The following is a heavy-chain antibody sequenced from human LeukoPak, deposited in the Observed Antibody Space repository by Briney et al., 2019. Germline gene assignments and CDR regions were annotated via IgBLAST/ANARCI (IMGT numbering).Heavy chain of an antibody. CDR2: VHYTGNT. D-gene: IGHD6-13*01. V-gene: IGHV4-39*01. J-gene: IGHJ4*02. CDR3: ASSRRGYTSGWFFDY. Sequence: PSETQSLTCTVSGDSIRGSNYYWGWIRQPPGKGLEWIGSVHYTGNTFYNPSLESRVTISVDTSKNQFSLKLNSVTAADTAVYYCASSRRGYTSGWFFDYWGQGALVTVSS. CDR1: GDSIRGSNYY.